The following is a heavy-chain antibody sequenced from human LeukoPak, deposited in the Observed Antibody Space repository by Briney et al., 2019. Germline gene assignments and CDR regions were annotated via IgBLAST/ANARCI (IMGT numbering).Heavy chain of an antibody. CDR1: GYTFTSYG. CDR2: ISAYNGNT. CDR3: ASNYEGYYYDSSGYNY. V-gene: IGHV1-18*01. J-gene: IGHJ4*02. Sequence: ASVKVSCKASGYTFTSYGISWVRQAPGQGLEWMEWISAYNGNTNYAQKLQGRVTMTTDTSTSTAYMELRSLRSDDTAVYYCASNYEGYYYDSSGYNYWGQGTLVTVSS. D-gene: IGHD3-22*01.